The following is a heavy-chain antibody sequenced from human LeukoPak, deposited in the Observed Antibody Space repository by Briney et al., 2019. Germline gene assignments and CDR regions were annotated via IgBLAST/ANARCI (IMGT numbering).Heavy chain of an antibody. CDR2: INHRGST. CDR1: GGSFSGYY. J-gene: IGHJ5*02. V-gene: IGHV4-34*01. D-gene: IGHD3-10*01. Sequence: SETLSLTRAVYGGSFSGYYWSWIRQPPGRGLEWIGEINHRGSTNYNPSLTSRVNISVDTSKHQFSLELSSVTAADTAVYYWARGEGINWFDPWGQETLVPVSS. CDR3: ARGEGINWFDP.